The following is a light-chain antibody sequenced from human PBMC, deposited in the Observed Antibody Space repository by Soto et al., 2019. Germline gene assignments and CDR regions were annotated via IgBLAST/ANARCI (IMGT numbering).Light chain of an antibody. CDR2: WAS. CDR1: QSVLYRSNSKNY. J-gene: IGKJ1*01. V-gene: IGKV4-1*01. Sequence: DIVMTQSPDSLAVSLGERATINCKSSQSVLYRSNSKNYLAWYQQKPGQPPRLLIYWASTRESGFPDRFSGSGSGTDFTLTISSLQAEDVAIYYCQQYYSAPWTFGQGSKVEV. CDR3: QQYYSAPWT.